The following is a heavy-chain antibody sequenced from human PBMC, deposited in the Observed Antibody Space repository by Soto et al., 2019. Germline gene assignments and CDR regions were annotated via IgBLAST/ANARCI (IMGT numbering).Heavy chain of an antibody. J-gene: IGHJ3*02. CDR3: ARGRLRSAVLAATLFKSDAFDI. D-gene: IGHD2-15*01. V-gene: IGHV4-34*01. Sequence: QVQLQQWGAGLLKPSETLSLTCAVYGGSFSGYYWSWIRQPPGKGLEWMGEINHSGSTNYNPSLKGRVTISVDTSKNQFSLKLSSVTAADTAVYYCARGRLRSAVLAATLFKSDAFDIWGQGTMVTVSS. CDR2: INHSGST. CDR1: GGSFSGYY.